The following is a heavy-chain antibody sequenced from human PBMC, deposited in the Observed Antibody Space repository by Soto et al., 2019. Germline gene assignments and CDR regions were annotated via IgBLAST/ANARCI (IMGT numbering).Heavy chain of an antibody. Sequence: GASVKVSCKASGYTFTTYDISWVRQAPGQGLEWMGRISTYNGNTNYPQSLQGRLTMTTDTSTSTAYMELSSLRSEDTAVYYCARENYYDSSGSGAFDIWGQGTMVTVSS. CDR3: ARENYYDSSGSGAFDI. V-gene: IGHV1-18*01. J-gene: IGHJ3*02. CDR2: ISTYNGNT. CDR1: GYTFTTYD. D-gene: IGHD3-22*01.